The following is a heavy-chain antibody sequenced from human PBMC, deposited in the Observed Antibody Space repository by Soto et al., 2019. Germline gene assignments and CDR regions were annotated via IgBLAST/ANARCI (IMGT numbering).Heavy chain of an antibody. CDR3: ARHGMRYYYDSSDYYALDV. D-gene: IGHD3-22*01. Sequence: PSETLSLTCTVSGGSISSSNWWNWVRQPPGKGLEWIGDIYHGGSTNYNPSLKSRVTISVDTSKNQFSMKLSSVTAADTAMYYCARHGMRYYYDSSDYYALDVWGQGTTVTVSS. J-gene: IGHJ6*02. CDR2: IYHGGST. CDR1: GGSISSSNW. V-gene: IGHV4-4*02.